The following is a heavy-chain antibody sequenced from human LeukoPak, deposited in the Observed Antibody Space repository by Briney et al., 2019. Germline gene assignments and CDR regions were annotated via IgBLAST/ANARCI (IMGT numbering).Heavy chain of an antibody. J-gene: IGHJ4*02. V-gene: IGHV4-59*01. CDR2: TYYTGIT. D-gene: IGHD3-22*01. Sequence: SETLSLTCTVSGGSISSDYWSWIRQPPGRGLEWIGYTYYTGITNYNPSLKRRVTISLDTSKNHFSLKLSSVTAADTAVYYCARVAGYYSIDYWGQGTLVTVSS. CDR3: ARVAGYYSIDY. CDR1: GGSISSDY.